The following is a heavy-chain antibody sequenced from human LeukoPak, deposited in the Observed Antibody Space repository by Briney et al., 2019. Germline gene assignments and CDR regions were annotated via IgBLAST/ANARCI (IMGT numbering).Heavy chain of an antibody. CDR2: INPNSGGT. J-gene: IGHJ4*02. CDR3: ARDCGYSYGHYYFDY. V-gene: IGHV1-2*06. D-gene: IGHD5-18*01. Sequence: GASVKVSCKASGYTFTGNYMHWVRQAPGQGLEWMGRINPNSGGTNYAQKFQGRVTMTRDTSISTAYMELSRLRSDDTAVYYCARDCGYSYGHYYFDYWGQGTLVTVSS. CDR1: GYTFTGNY.